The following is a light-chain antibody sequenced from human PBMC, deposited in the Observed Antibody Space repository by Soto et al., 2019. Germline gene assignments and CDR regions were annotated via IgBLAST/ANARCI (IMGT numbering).Light chain of an antibody. CDR1: SGDMGSYNR. CDR3: SSYTNINTRACV. V-gene: IGLV2-14*01. Sequence: QSALTQAAAVSGSPGQSITISCTGTSGDMGSYNRVSWDQQHTDKAPKIIIYEVTDRTSGVSNRFSGSTSGNTASLNISGLQAEDEAEYYCSSYTNINTRACVFGTGTKVTVL. J-gene: IGLJ1*01. CDR2: EVT.